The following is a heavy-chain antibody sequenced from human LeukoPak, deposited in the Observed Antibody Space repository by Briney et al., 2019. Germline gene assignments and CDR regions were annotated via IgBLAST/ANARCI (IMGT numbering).Heavy chain of an antibody. J-gene: IGHJ3*02. Sequence: SQTLSLTCTVSGGSISSGSYYWSWIRQPAGKGLEWIGRIYTSGSTNYNPSLKSRVTISVDTSKNQFSLKLSSVTAADTAVYYCARDPMITPRAFDIWGQGTVVTVSS. D-gene: IGHD3-16*01. CDR2: IYTSGST. CDR1: GGSISSGSYY. CDR3: ARDPMITPRAFDI. V-gene: IGHV4-61*02.